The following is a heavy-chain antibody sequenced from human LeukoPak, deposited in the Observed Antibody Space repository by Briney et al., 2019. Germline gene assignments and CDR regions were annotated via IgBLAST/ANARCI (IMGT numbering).Heavy chain of an antibody. V-gene: IGHV3-21*01. Sequence: AGSLTLSCVASGLTFSTYSMNWVRQAPGKGLECVSSIGSNSRSIYYADSVKRRLTISRANAKNSLYLQMNSLRAEDTAVYYCAREGNGYISEAFDIWGQGTMVTVSS. CDR2: IGSNSRSI. CDR3: AREGNGYISEAFDI. CDR1: GLTFSTYS. J-gene: IGHJ3*02. D-gene: IGHD5-24*01.